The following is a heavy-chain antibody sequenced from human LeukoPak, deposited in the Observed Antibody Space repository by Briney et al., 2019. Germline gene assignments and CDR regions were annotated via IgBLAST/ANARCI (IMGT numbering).Heavy chain of an antibody. CDR1: GDSISSGNY. J-gene: IGHJ6*03. D-gene: IGHD3-3*01. CDR3: ARVYTIFGIDYMDV. CDR2: IFHTGST. Sequence: SETLSLTCTVSGDSISSGNYWGWIRQPPGKGLEWIGSIFHTGSTYFNLSLKSRVTMSVDTSKNQFSLKPSSVTAADTAVYYCARVYTIFGIDYMDVWGKGTTVTVSS. V-gene: IGHV4-38-2*02.